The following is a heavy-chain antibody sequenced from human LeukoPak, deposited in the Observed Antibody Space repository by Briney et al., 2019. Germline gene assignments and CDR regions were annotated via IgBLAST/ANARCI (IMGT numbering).Heavy chain of an antibody. J-gene: IGHJ5*02. CDR1: GGTFSSYA. D-gene: IGHD3-10*01. CDR2: IIPIFGTA. CDR3: ARAIGELLFRATSPDNWFDP. Sequence: ASVKVSCKASGGTFSSYAISWVRQAPGQGLEWMGGIIPIFGTANYAQKFQGRVTITADESTSTAYMELSSLRSEDTAVYYCARAIGELLFRATSPDNWFDPWGQGTLVTVSS. V-gene: IGHV1-69*13.